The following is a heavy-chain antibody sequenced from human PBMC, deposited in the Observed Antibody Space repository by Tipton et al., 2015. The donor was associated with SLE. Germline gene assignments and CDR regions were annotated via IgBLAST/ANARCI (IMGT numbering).Heavy chain of an antibody. CDR3: ARYFYDSAARPARYSMDV. CDR1: GGSISSYY. V-gene: IGHV4-59*12. Sequence: TLSLTCTVSGGSISSYYWSWIRQPPGKGLEWIGYIYYSGSTNYNPSLKSRVTISVDTSKNQFSLKLSSVTAADTAVYYCARYFYDSAARPARYSMDVWGQGTTVTVSS. D-gene: IGHD6-6*01. CDR2: IYYSGST. J-gene: IGHJ6*02.